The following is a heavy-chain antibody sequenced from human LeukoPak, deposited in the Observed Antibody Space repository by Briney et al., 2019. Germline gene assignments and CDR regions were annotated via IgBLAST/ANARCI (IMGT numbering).Heavy chain of an antibody. CDR3: ASPSGSYYNFDY. V-gene: IGHV4-39*01. CDR2: IYYSGST. J-gene: IGHJ4*02. Sequence: SETLSLTCTVSGGSISSSSYYWGWIRQPPGKGLEWIGSIYYSGSTYYNPSLKSRVTISVDTSKNQFSLKLSSVTAADTAVCYCASPSGSYYNFDYWGQGTLVTVSS. CDR1: GGSISSSSYY. D-gene: IGHD3-10*01.